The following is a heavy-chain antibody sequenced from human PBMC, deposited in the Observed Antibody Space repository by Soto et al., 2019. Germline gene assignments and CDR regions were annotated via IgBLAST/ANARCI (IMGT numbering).Heavy chain of an antibody. V-gene: IGHV1-18*04. CDR2: TNAYSGES. CDR3: TRDERQSCGQLGCYNYDY. J-gene: IGHJ4*02. D-gene: IGHD2-15*01. CDR1: GYTFNTYF. Sequence: VQLVQSGSEMREPGASVRISCKASGYTFNTYFISGVSWVRQAPGQGLEWVGRTNAYSGESNNPEKFQGRITLTADKSTNTVYLELSRLGPDDSAVYFCTRDERQSCGQLGCYNYDYWGQGTLVTVSS.